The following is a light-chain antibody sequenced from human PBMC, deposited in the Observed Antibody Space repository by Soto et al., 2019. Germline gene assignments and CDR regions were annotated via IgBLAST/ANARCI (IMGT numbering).Light chain of an antibody. CDR2: WAS. Sequence: DIVMTQSPDSLAVSLGERATINCKSSQSVLYSSNNKNYLAWYQQKPGQPPKLLIYWASTRESGVPDRFSGSGSGTDFTLNISSLKAEDVAVYYCQQYYSTPLTFGQGTKVEIK. V-gene: IGKV4-1*01. CDR3: QQYYSTPLT. J-gene: IGKJ1*01. CDR1: QSVLYSSNNKNY.